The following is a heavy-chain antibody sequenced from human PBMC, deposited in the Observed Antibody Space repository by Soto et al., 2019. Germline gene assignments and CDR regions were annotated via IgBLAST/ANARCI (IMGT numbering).Heavy chain of an antibody. V-gene: IGHV3-15*01. J-gene: IGHJ5*01. CDR2: IKSKTDGGTT. CDR3: STGSRHTLLVSGLGIPAQALFLSRYS. Sequence: GKGLEWVGRIKSKTDGGTTDYAAPVKGRFTISRDDSKNTLYLQMNSLKTEDTVVYYFSTGSRHTLLVSGLGIPAQALFLSRYS. D-gene: IGHD2-15*01.